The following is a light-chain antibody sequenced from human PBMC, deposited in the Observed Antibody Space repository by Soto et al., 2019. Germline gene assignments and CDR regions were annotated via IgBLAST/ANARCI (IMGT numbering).Light chain of an antibody. CDR2: KAS. V-gene: IGKV1-5*03. Sequence: DIQMTQSPSTLSASVGDRVTITCRASQSISSWLAWYQQQPGNAPNLLIYKASCLESGVPSRFSGCGSGTEFTLTISSLQPDDFATYYCQQYHSYPWTFGQGTKVEIK. J-gene: IGKJ1*01. CDR3: QQYHSYPWT. CDR1: QSISSW.